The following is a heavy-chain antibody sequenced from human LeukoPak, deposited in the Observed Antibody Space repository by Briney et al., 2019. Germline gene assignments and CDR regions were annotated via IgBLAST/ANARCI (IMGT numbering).Heavy chain of an antibody. D-gene: IGHD5-18*01. CDR1: GFTFSSYS. CDR3: ARDLEGYSYGYFAFDI. CDR2: ISSSSSYI. J-gene: IGHJ3*02. V-gene: IGHV3-21*01. Sequence: GGSLRLSCAASGFTFSSYSMNWVRQAPGKGLEWVSSISSSSSYIYYADSVKGRFTISRDNAKNSLYLQMNSLRAEDTAVYYCARDLEGYSYGYFAFDIWGQGTMVTVSS.